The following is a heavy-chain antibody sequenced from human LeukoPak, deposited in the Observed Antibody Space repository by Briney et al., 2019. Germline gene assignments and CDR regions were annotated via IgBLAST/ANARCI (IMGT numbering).Heavy chain of an antibody. Sequence: GGSLRLSCAASGFTFSSYSMNWVRQAPGKGLEWVSYISSSSSTIYYADSVKGRFTISRDNAKNSLYLQMNSLRAEDTAVYYCASGGGWFDPWGQGTLVTVSS. D-gene: IGHD3-10*01. CDR1: GFTFSSYS. J-gene: IGHJ5*02. V-gene: IGHV3-48*01. CDR2: ISSSSSTI. CDR3: ASGGGWFDP.